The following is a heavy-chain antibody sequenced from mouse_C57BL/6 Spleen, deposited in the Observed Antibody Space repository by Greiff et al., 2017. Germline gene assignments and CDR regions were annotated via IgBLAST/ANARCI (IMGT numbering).Heavy chain of an antibody. CDR1: GYSITSGYY. CDR3: ARDRSSYDYFDY. Sequence: EVQRVESGPGLVKPSQSLSLTCSVTGYSITSGYYWNWIRQFPGNKLEWMGYISYDGSNNYNPSLKNRISITRDTSKNQFFLKLNSVTTEDTATYYCARDRSSYDYFDYWGQGTTLTVSS. J-gene: IGHJ2*01. CDR2: ISYDGSN. D-gene: IGHD1-1*01. V-gene: IGHV3-6*01.